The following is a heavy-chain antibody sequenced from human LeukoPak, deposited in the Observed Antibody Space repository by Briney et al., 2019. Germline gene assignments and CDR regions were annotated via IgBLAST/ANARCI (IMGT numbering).Heavy chain of an antibody. J-gene: IGHJ4*02. CDR2: ISGSGGST. V-gene: IGHV3-23*01. CDR1: GFTFSSYA. Sequence: GGSLRLSCAASGFTFSSYAMSWVRQAPGKGLEWVSAISGSGGSTYYADSVKGRFTISRDNSKNSLYLQMNSLRAEDTAVYYCARLQLWLYKTADYWGQGTLVTVSS. CDR3: ARLQLWLYKTADY. D-gene: IGHD5-18*01.